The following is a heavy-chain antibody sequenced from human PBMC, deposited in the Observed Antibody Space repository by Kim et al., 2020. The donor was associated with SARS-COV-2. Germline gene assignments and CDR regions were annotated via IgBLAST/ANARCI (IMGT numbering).Heavy chain of an antibody. J-gene: IGHJ6*04. CDR2: ISYTGDT. D-gene: IGHD2-15*01. CDR3: ARGIGRISPDV. CDR1: GVSITDGGYY. V-gene: IGHV4-31*03. Sequence: SETLSLTCNVSGVSITDGGYYHHWIRQRPGGSLEWIGFISYTGDTYYNPSLKSRVSLSMDTAKNQFSLKMHSVTAADTAVFLCARGIGRISPDVWGKGTTVTVSS.